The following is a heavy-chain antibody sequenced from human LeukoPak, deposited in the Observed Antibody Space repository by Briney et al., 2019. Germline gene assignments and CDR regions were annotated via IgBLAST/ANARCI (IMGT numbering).Heavy chain of an antibody. Sequence: GGSLRLSCAASGFTFSSYEMNWVRQAPGKGLEWVSYISSSGSTIYYADSVKGRFTISRDNAKNSLYLQMNSLRAEDTAVYYCARGYSSGWYRDYYYMDVWGKGTTVTVSS. J-gene: IGHJ6*03. CDR3: ARGYSSGWYRDYYYMDV. D-gene: IGHD6-13*01. CDR1: GFTFSSYE. V-gene: IGHV3-48*03. CDR2: ISSSGSTI.